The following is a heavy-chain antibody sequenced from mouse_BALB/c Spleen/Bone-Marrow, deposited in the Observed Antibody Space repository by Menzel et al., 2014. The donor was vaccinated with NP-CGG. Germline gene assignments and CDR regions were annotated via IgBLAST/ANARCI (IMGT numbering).Heavy chain of an antibody. V-gene: IGHV1-39*01. J-gene: IGHJ3*01. CDR1: GYSFTGYN. Sequence: EVQLQESGAELEKPGASVKISCKASGYSFTGYNMNWVKQSNGKSLEWIGNIDPHYGGTSYNQKFKDKATLTVDKSSNTAYMQLKSLTSEDSAIYYCASYGNSFGYWGQGTLVTVSA. D-gene: IGHD2-1*01. CDR3: ASYGNSFGY. CDR2: IDPHYGGT.